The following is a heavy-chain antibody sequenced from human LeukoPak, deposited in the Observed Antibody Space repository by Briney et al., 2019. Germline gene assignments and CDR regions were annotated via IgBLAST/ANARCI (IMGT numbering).Heavy chain of an antibody. CDR1: GGSISSYY. CDR3: ARCNGGTSCYGVYNWFDP. CDR2: IYYSGST. V-gene: IGHV4-59*01. J-gene: IGHJ5*02. Sequence: PETLSLTCTVSGGSISSYYWSWIRQPPGKGLEWIGYIYYSGSTNYNPSLKSRVTISVDTSKNQFSLKLSSVTAADTAVYYCARCNGGTSCYGVYNWFDPWGQGTLVTASS. D-gene: IGHD2-2*01.